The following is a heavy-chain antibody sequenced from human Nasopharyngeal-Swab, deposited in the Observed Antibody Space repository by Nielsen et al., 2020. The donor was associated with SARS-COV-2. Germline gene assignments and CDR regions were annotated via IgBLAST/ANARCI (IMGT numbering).Heavy chain of an antibody. CDR1: GGSFTNYG. D-gene: IGHD5-18*01. CDR2: IIPIIGKS. V-gene: IGHV1-69*10. CDR3: ARAGRGYSYGEIDGFHYMDV. Sequence: SVKVSCKASGGSFTNYGISWVRQAPGQGLEWIGWIIPIIGKSNNARKFQGRVTIIADKSTSTVHMELSSLISDDTAVYYCARAGRGYSYGEIDGFHYMDVWGKGTAVTVSS. J-gene: IGHJ6*03.